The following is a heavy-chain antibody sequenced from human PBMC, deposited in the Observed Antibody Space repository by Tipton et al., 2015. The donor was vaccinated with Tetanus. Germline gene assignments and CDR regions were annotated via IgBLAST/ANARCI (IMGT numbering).Heavy chain of an antibody. D-gene: IGHD2-15*01. CDR1: GFIFSSYG. J-gene: IGHJ4*02. V-gene: IGHV3-33*01. CDR3: AREADCSGGSCFSGDFDN. CDR2: SWYDGTDK. Sequence: SLRLSCAASGFIFSSYGIHWVRQAPGKGLEWVAVSWYDGTDKYYADSVKGRFTISRDNSKNTLYLQMNSLRAEDTAVSYWAREADCSGGSCFSGDFDNWGQGTQVTVSS.